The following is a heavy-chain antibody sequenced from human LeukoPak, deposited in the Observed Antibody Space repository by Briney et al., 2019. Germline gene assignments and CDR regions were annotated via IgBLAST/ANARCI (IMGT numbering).Heavy chain of an antibody. J-gene: IGHJ6*02. CDR3: ARATRVLWFGELLSGMDV. Sequence: GASVKVSCKASGYTFTSYDINWVRQATGKGLEWMGWINPNSDHTGSAEKFQGRITMTRNTSIRTAYMELSSLRSEDTAVYYCARATRVLWFGELLSGMDVWGQGTTVTVSS. V-gene: IGHV1-8*01. CDR2: INPNSDHT. CDR1: GYTFTSYD. D-gene: IGHD3-10*01.